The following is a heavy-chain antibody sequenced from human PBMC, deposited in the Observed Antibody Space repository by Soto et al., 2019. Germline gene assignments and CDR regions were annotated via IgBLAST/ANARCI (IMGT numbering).Heavy chain of an antibody. CDR3: ARVVAVREQQLVLWDYYYYYGMDV. Sequence: GGSLRLSCAASGFTFSSYSMNWVRQAPGKGLEWVSSISSSSSYIYYADSVKGRFTISRDNAKNSLYLQMNSLRAEDTAVYYCARVVAVREQQLVLWDYYYYYGMDVWGQGTTVTVSS. V-gene: IGHV3-21*01. CDR1: GFTFSSYS. D-gene: IGHD6-13*01. CDR2: ISSSSSYI. J-gene: IGHJ6*02.